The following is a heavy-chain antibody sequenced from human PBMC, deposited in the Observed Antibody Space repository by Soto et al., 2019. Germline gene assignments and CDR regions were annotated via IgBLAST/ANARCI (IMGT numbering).Heavy chain of an antibody. CDR2: IIPIFGTA. Sequence: SVKVSCKAAGGTFSSYAISWVRQAPGQGLEWMGGIIPIFGTANYAQKFQGRVTITADESTSTAYMELSSLRSEDTAVYYCARRSIGGGYSYGSDYYYYYGMDVWGQGTTVTVSS. CDR3: ARRSIGGGYSYGSDYYYYYGMDV. V-gene: IGHV1-69*13. D-gene: IGHD5-18*01. CDR1: GGTFSSYA. J-gene: IGHJ6*02.